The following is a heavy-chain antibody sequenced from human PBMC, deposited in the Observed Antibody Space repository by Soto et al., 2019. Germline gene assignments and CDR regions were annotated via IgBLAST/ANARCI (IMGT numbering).Heavy chain of an antibody. CDR3: ARSYLSVTIFGVVIQTPTLFDY. J-gene: IGHJ4*02. CDR2: IIPIFGTA. Sequence: KVSCKASGGTFSSYAISWVRQAPGQGLEWMGGIIPIFGTANYAQKFQGRVTITADESTSTAYMELRSLRSEDTAVYYCARSYLSVTIFGVVIQTPTLFDYWGQ. CDR1: GGTFSSYA. V-gene: IGHV1-69*01. D-gene: IGHD3-3*01.